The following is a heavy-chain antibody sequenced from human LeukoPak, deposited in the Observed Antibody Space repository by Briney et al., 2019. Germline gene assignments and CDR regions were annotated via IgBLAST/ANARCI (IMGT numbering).Heavy chain of an antibody. V-gene: IGHV3-23*01. CDR3: ALQTVAYYYGMDV. D-gene: IGHD5-24*01. CDR2: ISGSGGST. J-gene: IGHJ6*02. Sequence: GSLRLSCAASGFTFSSYSMNWVRQAPGKGLEWVSAISGSGGSTYYADSVKGRFTISRDNSKNTLYLQMNSLRAEDTAVYYCALQTVAYYYGMDVWGQGTTVTVSS. CDR1: GFTFSSYS.